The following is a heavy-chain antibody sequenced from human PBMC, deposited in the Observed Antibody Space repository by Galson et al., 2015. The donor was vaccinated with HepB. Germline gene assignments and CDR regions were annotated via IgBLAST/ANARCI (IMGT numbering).Heavy chain of an antibody. CDR2: IIPIFGTA. CDR3: AREHRLRYRQPGGDYYYYGMDV. J-gene: IGHJ6*02. Sequence: SVKVSCKASGGTFSSYAISWVRQAPGQGLEWMGGIIPIFGTANYAQKFQGRVTITADESTSTAYMELSSLRSEDTAVYYCAREHRLRYRQPGGDYYYYGMDVWGQGTTVTVSS. D-gene: IGHD4-17*01. V-gene: IGHV1-69*13. CDR1: GGTFSSYA.